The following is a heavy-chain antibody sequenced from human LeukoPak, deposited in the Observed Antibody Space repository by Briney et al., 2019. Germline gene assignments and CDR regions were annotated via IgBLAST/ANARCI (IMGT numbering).Heavy chain of an antibody. CDR2: ISYRSSDI. Sequence: GGSLRLSCTDSALNVSNNYMSWVRQAPGKGLEWVSSISYRSSDIEYADSVKGRFTISRDNAKKSLYLQMSSLRAEDTAVYYCARVYSSSWYSGYLYMDVWGKGTTVTVSS. CDR1: ALNVSNNY. V-gene: IGHV3-21*01. J-gene: IGHJ6*03. CDR3: ARVYSSSWYSGYLYMDV. D-gene: IGHD6-13*01.